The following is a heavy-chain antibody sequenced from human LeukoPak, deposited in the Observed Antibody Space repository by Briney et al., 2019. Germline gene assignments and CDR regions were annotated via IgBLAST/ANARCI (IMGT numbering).Heavy chain of an antibody. CDR2: IYYSGST. CDR3: ARVDTAKVVVDY. Sequence: SQTLSLTCTVSGGSISSGGYYWSWIRQHPGKGLEWIGYIYYSGSTYYNPSLKSRVTISVDTSKNQFSLKLSSVTAADTAVYYCARVDTAKVVVDYWGQGTLVTVSS. J-gene: IGHJ4*02. CDR1: GGSISSGGYY. V-gene: IGHV4-31*03. D-gene: IGHD5-18*01.